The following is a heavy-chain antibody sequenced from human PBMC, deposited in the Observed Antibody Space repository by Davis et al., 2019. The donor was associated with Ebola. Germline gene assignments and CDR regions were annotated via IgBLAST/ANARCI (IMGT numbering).Heavy chain of an antibody. Sequence: GESLKISCAASGFTFSGSAMHWVRQAPGQRLEWMGWINAGNGNTKYSQKFQGRVTITRDTSASTAYMELSSLRSEDTAVYYCARERSIAFDYWGQGTLVTVSS. D-gene: IGHD2-15*01. V-gene: IGHV1-3*01. J-gene: IGHJ4*02. CDR3: ARERSIAFDY. CDR1: GFTFSGSA. CDR2: INAGNGNT.